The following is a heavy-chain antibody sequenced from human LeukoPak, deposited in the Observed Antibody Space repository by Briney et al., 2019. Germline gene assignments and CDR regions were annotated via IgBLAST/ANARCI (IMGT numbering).Heavy chain of an antibody. D-gene: IGHD6-19*01. J-gene: IGHJ3*01. V-gene: IGHV4-39*01. CDR2: FSYSGST. CDR3: ARHPGIAVAGDAFDV. CDR1: GDSITSSSHY. Sequence: PSETLSLTCTVSGDSITSSSHYWGWIRQPPGKGLEWIGSFSYSGSTYDNPSLKSRVTISVDRSKNQFSLRLSSVTAADTAVYYCARHPGIAVAGDAFDVWGQGTMVTVSS.